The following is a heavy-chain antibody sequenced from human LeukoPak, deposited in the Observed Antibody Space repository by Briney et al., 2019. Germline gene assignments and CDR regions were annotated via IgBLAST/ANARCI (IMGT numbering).Heavy chain of an antibody. J-gene: IGHJ5*02. D-gene: IGHD1-26*01. Sequence: PSETLSLTCTVSGGSISSSSYYWAWIRQPPGKGLEWIGSISYVGTTYYIPSLTSRLTISVDTSKNQFSLRLSSVTAADTAVYYCARLVADVGVPHPRFDPWGQGTLVTVSS. CDR1: GGSISSSSYY. CDR3: ARLVADVGVPHPRFDP. V-gene: IGHV4-39*01. CDR2: ISYVGTT.